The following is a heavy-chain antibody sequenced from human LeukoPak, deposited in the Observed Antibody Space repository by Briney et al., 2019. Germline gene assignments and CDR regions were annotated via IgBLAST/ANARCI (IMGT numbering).Heavy chain of an antibody. J-gene: IGHJ5*02. CDR3: WRDKHHYYGSGSYYNLRELNWFDP. CDR1: GGSINSYY. Sequence: SETLSLTCTVSGGSINSYYWSWLRQPPGQGLEWFGYIYCSGSTNYNHSLKSVVTISVATIKNQFSLQLRPVTDANTAAYYSWRDKHHYYGSGSYYNLRELNWFDPWGQGTLVTVSS. CDR2: IYCSGST. V-gene: IGHV4-59*01. D-gene: IGHD3-10*01.